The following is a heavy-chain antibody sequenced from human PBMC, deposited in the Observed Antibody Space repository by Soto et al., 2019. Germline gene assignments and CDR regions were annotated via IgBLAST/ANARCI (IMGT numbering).Heavy chain of an antibody. Sequence: QVQLVESGGGVVQPGRSLRLYCEASGFTFRNYGMHWVRQPPGKGLKWVAVIWHDASIEYYTDYVKGRFNISRDNSKNTPYPQMNNMTAKDTAVYYCARVGYSSSWANFDYWGQGTLVTVSS. CDR2: IWHDASIE. CDR3: ARVGYSSSWANFDY. CDR1: GFTFRNYG. V-gene: IGHV3-33*01. D-gene: IGHD6-13*01. J-gene: IGHJ4*02.